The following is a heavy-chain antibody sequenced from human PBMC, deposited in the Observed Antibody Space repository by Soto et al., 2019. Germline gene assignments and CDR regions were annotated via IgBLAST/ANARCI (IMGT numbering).Heavy chain of an antibody. CDR3: ARESEDLTSNFDY. V-gene: IGHV3-21*01. J-gene: IGHJ4*02. CDR1: GFTFTRYS. CDR2: ISSTTNYI. Sequence: GGSLRHSCAAPGFTFTRYSMNWVRQAPGKGLEWVSSISSTTNYIYYADSMKGRFTVSRDNAKNSVYLEMNSLSAEDTAVYYCARESEDLTSNFDYWGQGTLVTVSS.